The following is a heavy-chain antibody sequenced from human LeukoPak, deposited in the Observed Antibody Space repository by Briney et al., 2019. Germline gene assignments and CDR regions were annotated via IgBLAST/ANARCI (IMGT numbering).Heavy chain of an antibody. J-gene: IGHJ4*02. CDR2: INHSGST. V-gene: IGHV4-34*01. CDR1: GGSFSGYY. D-gene: IGHD6-19*01. Sequence: SETLSLTCAVYGGSFSGYYWSWIRQPPGKGLEWIGEINHSGSTNYNPSLKSRVTISVDTSKNQFSLKLGSVTAADTAVYYCAGRYSSGWYYFDYWGQGTLVTVSS. CDR3: AGRYSSGWYYFDY.